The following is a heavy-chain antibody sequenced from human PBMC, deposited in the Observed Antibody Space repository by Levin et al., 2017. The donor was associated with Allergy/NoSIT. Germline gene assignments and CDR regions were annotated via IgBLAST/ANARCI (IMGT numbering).Heavy chain of an antibody. V-gene: IGHV1-69*04. CDR1: GGTFSSYA. CDR2: IIPILGIA. J-gene: IGHJ1*01. D-gene: IGHD2-21*02. CDR3: ARVGVVTARETLYFQH. Sequence: LGESLKISCKASGGTFSSYAISWVRQAPGQGLEWMGRIIPILGIANYAQKFQGRVTITADKSTSTAYMELSSLRSEDTAVYYCARVGVVTARETLYFQHWGQGTLVTVSS.